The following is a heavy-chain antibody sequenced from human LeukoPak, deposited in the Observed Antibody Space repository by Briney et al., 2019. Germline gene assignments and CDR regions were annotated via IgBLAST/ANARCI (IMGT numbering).Heavy chain of an antibody. J-gene: IGHJ4*02. V-gene: IGHV4-4*08. D-gene: IGHD2-2*01. CDR3: ARDRGIYCSSTSCYAGYFDY. Sequence: SETLSLTCNVSGASIRSYHWSWIRQFPGKGLEWIGDIYTSGRTNYNPSLKSRVTIPLDTSKNQFSLKLTFVTAADTAVYYCARDRGIYCSSTSCYAGYFDYWGQGTLVTVSS. CDR1: GASIRSYH. CDR2: IYTSGRT.